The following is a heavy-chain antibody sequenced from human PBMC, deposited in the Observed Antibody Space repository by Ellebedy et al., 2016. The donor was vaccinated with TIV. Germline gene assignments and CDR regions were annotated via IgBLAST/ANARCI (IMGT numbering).Heavy chain of an antibody. J-gene: IGHJ4*02. Sequence: AASVKVSCKASGYTFTSYYMHWVRQAPGQGLEWMGIINPSGGSTSYAQKFQGRVTMTEDTSTDTAYMELSSLRSEDTAVYYCATGSYSGSYVIDYWGQGTLVTVSS. V-gene: IGHV1-46*01. CDR2: INPSGGST. CDR3: ATGSYSGSYVIDY. CDR1: GYTFTSYY. D-gene: IGHD1-26*01.